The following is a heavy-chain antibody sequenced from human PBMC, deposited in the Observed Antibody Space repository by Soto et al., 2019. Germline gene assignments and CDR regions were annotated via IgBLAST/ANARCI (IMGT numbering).Heavy chain of an antibody. CDR3: VKADGGYPSTAPH. V-gene: IGHV3-23*01. J-gene: IGHJ4*02. CDR2: ISGSGDRT. Sequence: EVQLLESGGGLVQPGGSLRLSCAASGITISNYPMSWVRQAPGKGLDWVSGISGSGDRTNYADSAKGRFTISKDISKNSLSLQLDSLGVEDTAVYFCVKADGGYPSTAPHWGQGTLVTVSS. CDR1: GITISNYP. D-gene: IGHD3-22*01.